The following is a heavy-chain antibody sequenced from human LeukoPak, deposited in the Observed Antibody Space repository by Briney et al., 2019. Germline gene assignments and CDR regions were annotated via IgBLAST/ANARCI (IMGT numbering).Heavy chain of an antibody. V-gene: IGHV4-31*03. J-gene: IGHJ4*02. D-gene: IGHD1-1*01. CDR1: GGSVSSGSYY. CDR3: ARDHPTGPVDY. Sequence: SETLSLTCTVSGGSVSSGSYYWSWIRQPPGKGLEWIGYIYYSGSTYYNPSLKSRVTISVDTSKNQFSLKLSSVTAADTAVYYCARDHPTGPVDYWGQGTLVTVSS. CDR2: IYYSGST.